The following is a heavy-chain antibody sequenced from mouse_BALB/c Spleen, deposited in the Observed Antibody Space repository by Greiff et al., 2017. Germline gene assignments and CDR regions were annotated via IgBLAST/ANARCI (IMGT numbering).Heavy chain of an antibody. V-gene: IGHV3-3*02. D-gene: IGHD2-3*01. J-gene: IGHJ4*01. Sequence: FPGNKLEYIGNTFYSGITYYNPSLESRTYITRDTSKNQFSLKLSSVTTEDTATYYCARKGIYDGYYLYAMDYWGQGTSVTVSS. CDR2: TFYSGIT. CDR3: ARKGIYDGYYLYAMDY.